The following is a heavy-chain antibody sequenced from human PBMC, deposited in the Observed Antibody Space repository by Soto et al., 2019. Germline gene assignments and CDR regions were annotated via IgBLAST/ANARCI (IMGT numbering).Heavy chain of an antibody. CDR3: ARADRIVVVPAAHRGAYYYYYYYGMDV. V-gene: IGHV1-69*13. D-gene: IGHD2-2*01. CDR2: IIPIFCTA. CDR1: GGTFSSYA. Sequence: SVKVSCKASGGTFSSYAISRGRQAPGQGLEWMGGIIPIFCTANYAQKFQGRVTITADESTSTAYMELSSLRSEDTAVYYCARADRIVVVPAAHRGAYYYYYYYGMDVWGQGTTVTVSS. J-gene: IGHJ6*02.